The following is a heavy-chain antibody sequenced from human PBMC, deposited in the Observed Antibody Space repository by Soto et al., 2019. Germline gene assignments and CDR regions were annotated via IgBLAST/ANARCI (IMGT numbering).Heavy chain of an antibody. J-gene: IGHJ4*02. D-gene: IGHD3-16*01. CDR3: AHSPWGAAPDY. Sequence: GSGPTLVDPTHTRTLTCTVSGFSVSACGVGVGWIRQPPGKALEWLGIIYWNDDKRYSPSLKSRLTITKDTSKNQVVLTMTNMDPVDTATYYCAHSPWGAAPDYWGQGTPVTVSS. CDR2: IYWNDDK. CDR1: GFSVSACGVG. V-gene: IGHV2-5*01.